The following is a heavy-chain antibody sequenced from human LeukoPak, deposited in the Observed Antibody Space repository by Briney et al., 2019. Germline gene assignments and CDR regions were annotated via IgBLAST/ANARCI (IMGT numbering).Heavy chain of an antibody. Sequence: ASVKVSCKASGYTFTSYGITWVRQAPGQGLEWMGWINTYNGNTNYVQKLQDRVTMTTDTSTGTAYMELRSLISDDTAVYYCARNSHGYSSGWLQFNFDYWGQGTLVTVSS. V-gene: IGHV1-18*01. J-gene: IGHJ4*02. D-gene: IGHD6-19*01. CDR3: ARNSHGYSSGWLQFNFDY. CDR1: GYTFTSYG. CDR2: INTYNGNT.